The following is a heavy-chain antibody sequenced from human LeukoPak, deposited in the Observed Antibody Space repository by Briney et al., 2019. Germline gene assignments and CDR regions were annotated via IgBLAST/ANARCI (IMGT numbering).Heavy chain of an antibody. CDR1: WFTFSSYE. Sequence: GGSLRLSCAASWFTFSSYEMNWVRQAPGKGLEGVSYISSSGSTIYYADSVKGRFTISRDNAKNSLYLQMKSLRAEDTAVYYCTRADAAAASVLDVDYWGQGTLVTVSS. D-gene: IGHD6-25*01. J-gene: IGHJ4*02. V-gene: IGHV3-48*03. CDR2: ISSSGSTI. CDR3: TRADAAAASVLDVDY.